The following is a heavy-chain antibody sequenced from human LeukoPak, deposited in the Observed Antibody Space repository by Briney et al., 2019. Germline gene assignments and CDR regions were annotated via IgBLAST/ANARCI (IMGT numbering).Heavy chain of an antibody. CDR1: GFTFDDYA. V-gene: IGHV3-9*01. Sequence: GGSLRLSCAASGFTFDDYAMHWVRHAPGKGLEWVSGISWNSGSIGYADSVKGRFTISRDNAKNSLYLQMNSLRAEDTALYYCASDVAAAGNYWGQGTLVTVSS. CDR2: ISWNSGSI. J-gene: IGHJ4*02. D-gene: IGHD6-13*01. CDR3: ASDVAAAGNY.